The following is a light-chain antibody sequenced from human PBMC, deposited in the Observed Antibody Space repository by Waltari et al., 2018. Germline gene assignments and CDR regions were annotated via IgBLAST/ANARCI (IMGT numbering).Light chain of an antibody. CDR2: WAS. CDR1: QGVLYSSNNKNY. CDR3: QQYYSTPLT. V-gene: IGKV4-1*01. Sequence: DIVMTQSPDSLAVSLGERATINCKSSQGVLYSSNNKNYLAWYQQKPGPPPKLLIYWASTRESGVPDRFSGSASGTDFTLTISSLQAEDVAVYYCQQYYSTPLTFGGGTKVEIK. J-gene: IGKJ4*01.